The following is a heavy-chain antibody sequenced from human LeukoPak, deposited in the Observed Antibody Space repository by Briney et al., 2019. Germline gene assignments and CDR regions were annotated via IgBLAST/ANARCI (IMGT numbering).Heavy chain of an antibody. CDR1: GFTFSSYA. Sequence: GGSLRLSCAASGFTFSSYAMSWVRQAPGKGLEWVPAISGSGGSTYYADSVKGRFTISRDNSKNTLYLQMNSLRAEDTAVYYCAKVGASSVRYFDWLLYPWFDPWGQGTLVTVSS. D-gene: IGHD3-9*01. CDR2: ISGSGGST. J-gene: IGHJ5*02. CDR3: AKVGASSVRYFDWLLYPWFDP. V-gene: IGHV3-23*01.